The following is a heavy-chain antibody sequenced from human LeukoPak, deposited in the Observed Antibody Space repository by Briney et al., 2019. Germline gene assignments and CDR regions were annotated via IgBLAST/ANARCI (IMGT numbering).Heavy chain of an antibody. D-gene: IGHD3-16*01. Sequence: GGSLRLSCAASGFTFSNYGMHWVRQAPGKGLEWVAVIWSNGRNKYYADSVKGRFTISRDNSKNTLDLEMISLRADDTAIYYCVKELGPFTGFDNWGQGTLVIVSS. CDR1: GFTFSNYG. J-gene: IGHJ4*02. CDR2: IWSNGRNK. V-gene: IGHV3-33*06. CDR3: VKELGPFTGFDN.